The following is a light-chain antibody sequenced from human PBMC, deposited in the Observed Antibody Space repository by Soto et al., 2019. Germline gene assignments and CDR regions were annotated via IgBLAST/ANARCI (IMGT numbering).Light chain of an antibody. V-gene: IGKV3-20*01. CDR2: GTS. J-gene: IGKJ5*01. Sequence: EIVLTQSPGTLSLSPGERATLSCRASQSVSSSYLAWYQQKPGQAPRLLIYGTSSRATGIPDRFSGSGSGPAFPLPFSRLEPEDXXXXXXXXXXXXPLVTSGQGTGLEIK. CDR3: XXXXXXPLVT. CDR1: QSVSSSY.